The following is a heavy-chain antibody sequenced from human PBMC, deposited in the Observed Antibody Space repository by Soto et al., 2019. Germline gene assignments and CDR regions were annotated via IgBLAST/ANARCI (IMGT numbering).Heavy chain of an antibody. D-gene: IGHD4-17*01. CDR3: ARETNGDYPPDYVVYRNWFDP. Sequence: QVQLVQSGAEVKKPRASVKVSCKASGYTFTSYYMHWVRQAPGQGLEWMGIINPSGGSTSYAQKFQGRVTMTRDTSTSTVYMELSSLRSEDTPVYYCARETNGDYPPDYVVYRNWFDPWGQGTLVTVSS. CDR1: GYTFTSYY. V-gene: IGHV1-46*01. J-gene: IGHJ5*02. CDR2: INPSGGST.